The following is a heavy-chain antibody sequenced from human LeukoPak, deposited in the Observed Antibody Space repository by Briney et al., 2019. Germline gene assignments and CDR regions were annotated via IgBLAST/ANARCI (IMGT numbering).Heavy chain of an antibody. CDR3: ARESSTGGMDV. CDR2: ILYDGSNK. V-gene: IGHV3-30-3*01. CDR1: GFTFSSYA. J-gene: IGHJ6*02. Sequence: GGSLRLSCAASGFTFSSYAMHWVRQAPGKGLEWVAVILYDGSNKYYADSVKGRFTISRDNSKNTLYLQMNSLRAEDTAVYYCARESSTGGMDVWGQGTTVTVSS. D-gene: IGHD2-2*01.